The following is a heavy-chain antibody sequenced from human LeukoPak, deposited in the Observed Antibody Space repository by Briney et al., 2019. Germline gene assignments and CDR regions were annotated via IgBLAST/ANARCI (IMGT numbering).Heavy chain of an antibody. CDR1: GGSISSNNW. CDR3: ARHSYLTGYYMAFDI. CDR2: IYHSGTT. J-gene: IGHJ3*02. Sequence: SETLSLTCAVSGGSISSNNWWSWVRQPPGQGLEWIGEIYHSGTTNYNPSLRSRVTMSLDKSKNQFSLKLYSVTAADTALYYCARHSYLTGYYMAFDIWGQGTMVTVSS. V-gene: IGHV4-4*02. D-gene: IGHD3-9*01.